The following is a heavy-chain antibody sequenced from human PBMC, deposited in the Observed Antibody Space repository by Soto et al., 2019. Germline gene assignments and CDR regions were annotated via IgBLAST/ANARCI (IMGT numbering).Heavy chain of an antibody. Sequence: QVQLQQWGAGLLKPSETLSLTCAVYGGSFSGYYWNWIRQPPGKGLEWIAEIKHSGSTNYNPSLKSRVTISVDTSKNQFSLKLSSVTAADTAVYYCARVGTPRPFDYWSQGTLVTVSS. J-gene: IGHJ4*02. CDR3: ARVGTPRPFDY. D-gene: IGHD6-25*01. V-gene: IGHV4-34*01. CDR1: GGSFSGYY. CDR2: IKHSGST.